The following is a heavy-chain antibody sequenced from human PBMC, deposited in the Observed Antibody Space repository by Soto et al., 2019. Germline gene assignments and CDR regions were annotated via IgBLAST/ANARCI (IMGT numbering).Heavy chain of an antibody. CDR3: ARVLGDYYYSSGYCGM. V-gene: IGHV4-30-4*01. D-gene: IGHD3-22*01. CDR1: GGSISSGDYY. J-gene: IGHJ4*02. CDR2: IYYSGSN. Sequence: QVQLQESGPGLVKPSQTLSLTCTVSGGSISSGDYYWSWIRQPPGKGLEWIGYIYYSGSNYYNPSLKSRVTISVDTSKNQFSLKLSSVTAADTAVYYCARVLGDYYYSSGYCGMWGQGTLVTVSS.